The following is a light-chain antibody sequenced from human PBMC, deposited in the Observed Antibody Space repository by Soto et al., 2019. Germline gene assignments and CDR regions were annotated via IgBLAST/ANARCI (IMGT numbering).Light chain of an antibody. V-gene: IGLV2-23*01. CDR2: EGS. Sequence: QSVLTQPASVSGSPGQSITISCTGTSXDVGSYNLVSWYQQHPGKAPKLMIYEGSKRPSGVSNRFSGSKSGNTASLTISGLQAEDEADYYCCSYAGSVYVLGTGTKVTVL. J-gene: IGLJ1*01. CDR1: SXDVGSYNL. CDR3: CSYAGSVYV.